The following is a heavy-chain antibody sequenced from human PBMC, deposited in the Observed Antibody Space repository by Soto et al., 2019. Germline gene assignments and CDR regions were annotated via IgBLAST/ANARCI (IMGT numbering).Heavy chain of an antibody. CDR3: ARELEGYYYYYYGMDV. J-gene: IGHJ6*02. Sequence: SQTLSLTFAISGDSVSSNSSAWNCISQSPSRGLEWLGRTYYRSKWYNDYAVSVKSRITINPDTSKNQFSLQLNSVTPEDTAVYYCARELEGYYYYYYGMDVWGQGTTVTVS. CDR1: GDSVSSNSSA. V-gene: IGHV6-1*01. CDR2: TYYRSKWYN. D-gene: IGHD1-1*01.